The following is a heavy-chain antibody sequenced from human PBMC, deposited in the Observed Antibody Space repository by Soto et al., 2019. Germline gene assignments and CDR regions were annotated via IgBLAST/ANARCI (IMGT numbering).Heavy chain of an antibody. D-gene: IGHD6-6*01. CDR1: GYTFTGYF. CDR2: INPNTGDR. CDR3: ARSLSTIGARPDY. J-gene: IGHJ4*01. V-gene: IGHV1-2*02. Sequence: ASVKVSCKASGYTFTGYFIHWVRQAPGQGLEWMGWINPNTGDRNYAQDFQGRVALTRDTSISTAFMELRDLTSADTAVYYCARSLSTIGARPDYWGHGTLVTVYS.